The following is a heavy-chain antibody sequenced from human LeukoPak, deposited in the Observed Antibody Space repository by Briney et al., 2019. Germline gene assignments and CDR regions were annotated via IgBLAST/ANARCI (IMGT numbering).Heavy chain of an antibody. D-gene: IGHD5-24*01. J-gene: IGHJ4*02. V-gene: IGHV4-34*01. CDR2: INHSGST. Sequence: PSETLSPTCAVYGGSFTGYYWSWIRQPPGKGLEWIGEINHSGSTNYNPSLKSRVTISVDTSKNQFSLKLTSVTAADTAVYYCARGAARRDGYKWGQGTQVTVSS. CDR1: GGSFTGYY. CDR3: ARGAARRDGYK.